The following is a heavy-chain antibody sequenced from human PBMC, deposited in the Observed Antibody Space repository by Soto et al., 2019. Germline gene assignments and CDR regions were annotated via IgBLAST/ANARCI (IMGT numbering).Heavy chain of an antibody. Sequence: QVQLVQSGAEVKKPGASVKISCKASGYTFTSYGISWVRQAPGQGLEWMGWITPYNGNTNYAQKVQARVTMTTDTSTSTGSMELRNLRSDDTAVYYCARESAYITGGAWGLGTLVTVSS. V-gene: IGHV1-18*04. CDR3: ARESAYITGGA. CDR2: ITPYNGNT. D-gene: IGHD3-16*01. CDR1: GYTFTSYG. J-gene: IGHJ5*02.